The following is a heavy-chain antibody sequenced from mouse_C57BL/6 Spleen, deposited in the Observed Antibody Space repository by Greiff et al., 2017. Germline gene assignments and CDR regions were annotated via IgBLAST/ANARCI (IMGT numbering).Heavy chain of an antibody. D-gene: IGHD3-2*02. CDR3: ARYIPPQTAQALYAMDD. CDR1: GFTFTDYY. CDR2: IRNKANGYTT. Sequence: DVQLVESGGGLVQPGGSLSLFCAASGFTFTDYYMSWVRQPPGKALEWLGFIRNKANGYTTEYSASVKGRFTISRDNSQSILYLQMKALRAEDSATYYVARYIPPQTAQALYAMDDWGQGTSVTVSS. J-gene: IGHJ4*01. V-gene: IGHV7-3*01.